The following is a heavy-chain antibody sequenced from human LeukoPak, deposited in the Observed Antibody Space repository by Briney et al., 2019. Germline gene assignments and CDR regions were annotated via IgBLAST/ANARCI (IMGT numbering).Heavy chain of an antibody. D-gene: IGHD3-3*01. CDR1: GGTFSSYA. CDR3: ARDRGQFSITIFGVVTGGYYYYMDV. V-gene: IGHV1-69*06. Sequence: SVKVSCTASGGTFSSYAISWVRQAPGQGLEWMGGIIPIFGTANYAQKFQGRVTITADKSTSTAYMELSSLRSEDTAVYYCARDRGQFSITIFGVVTGGYYYYMDVWGKGTTVTVSS. J-gene: IGHJ6*03. CDR2: IIPIFGTA.